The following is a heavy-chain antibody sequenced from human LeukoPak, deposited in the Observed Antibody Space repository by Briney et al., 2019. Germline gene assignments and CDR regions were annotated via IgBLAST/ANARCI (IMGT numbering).Heavy chain of an antibody. J-gene: IGHJ4*02. D-gene: IGHD6-13*01. CDR3: ARDRVSRRGDY. CDR1: GFSFSTYT. Sequence: GGSLRLSCAASGFSFSTYTMNWVRQAPGKGLEWLSYISSSSSSRYYADSVMGRFTISRDNAKNSLYLQMNSLRAEDTAVYYCARDRVSRRGDYWGQGTLVTVSS. V-gene: IGHV3-48*01. CDR2: ISSSSSSR.